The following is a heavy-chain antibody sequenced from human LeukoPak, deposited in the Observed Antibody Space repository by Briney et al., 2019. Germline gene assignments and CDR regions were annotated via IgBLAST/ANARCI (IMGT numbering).Heavy chain of an antibody. CDR3: AKSGGCDY. D-gene: IGHD6-19*01. V-gene: IGHV3-30*18. CDR2: ISYDGSNK. Sequence: GGSLRLSCAASGFTFSSYGMHWVRQAPVKGLEWVAVISYDGSNKYYADSVKGRFTISRDNSKNTLYLQMNSLRAEDTAVYYCAKSGGCDYWGQGTLVTVSS. J-gene: IGHJ4*02. CDR1: GFTFSSYG.